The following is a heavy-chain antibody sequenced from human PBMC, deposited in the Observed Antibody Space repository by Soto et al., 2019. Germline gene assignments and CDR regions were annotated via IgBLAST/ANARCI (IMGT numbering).Heavy chain of an antibody. J-gene: IGHJ5*02. D-gene: IGHD3-22*01. CDR3: ARGDHFDSSGPFDP. CDR2: IYYSGYT. Sequence: SETLSLTCSFSGGSMSIYYWYWLRQPPGKGLECIGYIYYSGYTNYSPSLKSRVAMSVDTSKNHFSLKLSSVTAADTAVYYCARGDHFDSSGPFDPWGQGTLVTVSS. CDR1: GGSMSIYY. V-gene: IGHV4-59*01.